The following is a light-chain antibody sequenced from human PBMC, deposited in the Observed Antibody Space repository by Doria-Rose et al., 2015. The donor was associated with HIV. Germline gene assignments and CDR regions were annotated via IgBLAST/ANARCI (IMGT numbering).Light chain of an antibody. V-gene: IGKV3-20*01. CDR1: QSFSSTY. CDR2: DGS. Sequence: EIVLTQSPGTLSLSPGERATLSCRASQSFSSTYLAWYQQKPGQAPSLLIYDGSTSATGIPDRFSASGSGTDFTLTITRREPEDVALYSCHQYGTAWTFGQGTKVEI. J-gene: IGKJ1*01. CDR3: HQYGTAWT.